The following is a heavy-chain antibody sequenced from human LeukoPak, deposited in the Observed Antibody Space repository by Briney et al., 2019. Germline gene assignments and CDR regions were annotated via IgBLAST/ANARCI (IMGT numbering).Heavy chain of an antibody. V-gene: IGHV3-11*04. D-gene: IGHD3-22*01. Sequence: PGGSLRLSCAASKFTFTNYAMSWVRQAPGKGLEWVSSISGRGSTTYYADSVKGRFTISRDNAKNSLYLQMNSLRAEDTAVYYCARGDYDSSGYYFGWYYFDYWGQGTLVTVSS. CDR3: ARGDYDSSGYYFGWYYFDY. CDR2: ISGRGSTT. CDR1: KFTFTNYA. J-gene: IGHJ4*02.